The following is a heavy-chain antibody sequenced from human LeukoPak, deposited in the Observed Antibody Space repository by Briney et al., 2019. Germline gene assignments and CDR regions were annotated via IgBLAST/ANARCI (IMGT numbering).Heavy chain of an antibody. J-gene: IGHJ5*02. CDR2: INHSGST. CDR1: GGSFSGYY. D-gene: IGHD3-10*01. Sequence: SETLSLTCAVYGGSFSGYYWSWIRQPPGKGLEWIGEINHSGSTNYNPSLKSRVTISVDTSKNQFSLKLSSVTAADTAVYYCARGGSGRITMVRGARWFDPWGQGTLVTVSS. CDR3: ARGGSGRITMVRGARWFDP. V-gene: IGHV4-34*01.